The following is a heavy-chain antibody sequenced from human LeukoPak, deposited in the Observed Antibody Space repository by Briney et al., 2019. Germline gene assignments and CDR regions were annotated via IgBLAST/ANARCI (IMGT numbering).Heavy chain of an antibody. Sequence: SETLSLTCTVSGGSISSYYWSWIRQPPGKGLEWIGYIYYSGSAHYNSSLKSRVTIVVDMSKNQFSLKLSSVTAADTAVYYCARDRTIAVAGTLDYWGQGTLVTVSS. V-gene: IGHV4-59*12. D-gene: IGHD6-19*01. CDR1: GGSISSYY. CDR3: ARDRTIAVAGTLDY. J-gene: IGHJ4*02. CDR2: IYYSGSA.